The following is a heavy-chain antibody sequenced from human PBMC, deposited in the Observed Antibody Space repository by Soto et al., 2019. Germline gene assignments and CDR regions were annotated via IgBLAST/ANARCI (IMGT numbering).Heavy chain of an antibody. J-gene: IGHJ4*02. CDR3: ARDRNGGNDY. Sequence: QVQLVQSGAEVKKPGSSVKVSCKASGGTFSTYTISWVRQAPGQGLEWMGRIIPILGVANSAQKFQGRVTITADKSPSTVYMELSSVRSEDTAVYYCARDRNGGNDYWGQGTLVTVSS. D-gene: IGHD2-15*01. CDR2: IIPILGVA. V-gene: IGHV1-69*08. CDR1: GGTFSTYT.